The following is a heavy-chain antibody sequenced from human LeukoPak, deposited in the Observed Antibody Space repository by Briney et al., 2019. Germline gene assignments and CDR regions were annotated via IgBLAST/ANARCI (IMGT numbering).Heavy chain of an antibody. CDR1: GFTFDDYG. CDR2: INWNGGST. D-gene: IGHD3-22*01. V-gene: IGHV3-20*04. J-gene: IGHJ3*02. CDR3: ARDYDSSGYSDAFDI. Sequence: GGSLRLSCAASGFTFDDYGMSWVRQAPGKGLEWVSGINWNGGSTGYADSVRGRFTISRDNAKNSLYLQMNSLRAEDTALYYCARDYDSSGYSDAFDIWGQGTMVTVSS.